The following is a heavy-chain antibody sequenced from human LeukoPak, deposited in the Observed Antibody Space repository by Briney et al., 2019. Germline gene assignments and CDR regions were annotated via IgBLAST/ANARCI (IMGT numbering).Heavy chain of an antibody. D-gene: IGHD2-2*01. V-gene: IGHV1-2*02. CDR3: ARDNIGEVPTAMSYNWFDP. Sequence: ASVKVSCKASGYTFTGYYMHWVRQAPGQGLEWMGWINPNSGGTNYAQKFQGRVTMTRDTYISTAYMELNRLTSDDTAVYYCARDNIGEVPTAMSYNWFDPWGQGTLVTVSS. CDR2: INPNSGGT. J-gene: IGHJ5*02. CDR1: GYTFTGYY.